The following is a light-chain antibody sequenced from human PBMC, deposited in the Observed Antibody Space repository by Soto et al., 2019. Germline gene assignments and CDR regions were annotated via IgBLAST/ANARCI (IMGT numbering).Light chain of an antibody. CDR1: QSVSR. J-gene: IGKJ2*01. V-gene: IGKV3-20*01. Sequence: EIVVTQSPGTLSLSPGERATLSCRASQSVSRLAWYQQKPGQAPRLLISGASSRATGIPDRFSGSGSGTDFTLNISRLEPEDFALYYCQQCDSSPYTFGQGTNLEIK. CDR3: QQCDSSPYT. CDR2: GAS.